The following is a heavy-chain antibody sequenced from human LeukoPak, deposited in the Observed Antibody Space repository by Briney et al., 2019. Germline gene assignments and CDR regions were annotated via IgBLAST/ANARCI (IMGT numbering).Heavy chain of an antibody. CDR2: ISGSGSST. CDR3: AKESGDDGDFDY. D-gene: IGHD4-17*01. CDR1: GLSFSSYT. Sequence: GGSLRLSCAASGLSFSSYTMTWVRQASGKGLEWVAAISGSGSSTAYADSVRGRLNISRDNFKNMLYLQVNSLRAEDTAIYYCAKESGDDGDFDYWGRGTLVVVSS. J-gene: IGHJ4*02. V-gene: IGHV3-23*01.